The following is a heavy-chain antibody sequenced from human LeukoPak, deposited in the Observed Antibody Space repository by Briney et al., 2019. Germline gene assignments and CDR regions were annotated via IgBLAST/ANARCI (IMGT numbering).Heavy chain of an antibody. Sequence: SETLSLTCTVSGGSISSSSYYWGWIRQPPGKGLEWIGSIYYSGSTYYNPPLKSRVTISVDTSKNQFSLKLSSVTAADTAVYYCARHYYDSSGYSYYFDYWGQGTLVTVSS. J-gene: IGHJ4*02. D-gene: IGHD3-22*01. CDR2: IYYSGST. CDR1: GGSISSSSYY. CDR3: ARHYYDSSGYSYYFDY. V-gene: IGHV4-39*01.